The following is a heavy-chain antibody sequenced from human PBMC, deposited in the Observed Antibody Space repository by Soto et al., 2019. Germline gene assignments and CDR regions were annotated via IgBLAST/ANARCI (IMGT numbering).Heavy chain of an antibody. D-gene: IGHD3-3*01. CDR1: GGAFIGHF. CDR2: INHSGST. CDR3: AGWAVGIMVFGVPKDY. Sequence: SETLSLTCVVYGGAFIGHFCIFIRHPPFKGLEWIVEINHSGSTNYNPSLKSRVTISVDTSKNQFSLKLSSVTAADTAVYYCAGWAVGIMVFGVPKDYWGQGTLVTVSS. J-gene: IGHJ4*02. V-gene: IGHV4-34*01.